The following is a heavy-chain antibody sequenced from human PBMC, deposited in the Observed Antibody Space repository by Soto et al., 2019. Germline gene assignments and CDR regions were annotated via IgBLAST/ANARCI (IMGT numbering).Heavy chain of an antibody. CDR2: IYYSGST. V-gene: IGHV4-59*01. CDR3: ARGSCFTFNY. D-gene: IGHD3-16*01. J-gene: IGHJ4*02. Sequence: SETLCLTCTVSGGSISSGYWSGIRQPPGKGLEWLGYIYYSGSTNYDPSLKSRVTISVDTSKNQFSLKLTSVTAADTAVYYCARGSCFTFNYWGQGTLVTVSA. CDR1: GGSISSGY.